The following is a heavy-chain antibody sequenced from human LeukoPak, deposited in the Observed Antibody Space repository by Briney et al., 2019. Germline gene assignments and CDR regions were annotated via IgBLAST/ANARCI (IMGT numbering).Heavy chain of an antibody. Sequence: GGSLRLSCAASGFTFSSYWMHWVRQAPGKGLVWVSRINTDGSSTSYADSVKGRFTISRDNAKNTLYLQMNTLRAEDTAVYYCAQEGHYYGSSSGLHWGQGTLFTVSS. D-gene: IGHD3-10*01. CDR3: AQEGHYYGSSSGLH. CDR2: INTDGSST. V-gene: IGHV3-74*01. CDR1: GFTFSSYW. J-gene: IGHJ4*02.